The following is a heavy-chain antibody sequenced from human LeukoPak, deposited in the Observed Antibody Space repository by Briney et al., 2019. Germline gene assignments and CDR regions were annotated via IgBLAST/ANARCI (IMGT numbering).Heavy chain of an antibody. V-gene: IGHV4-4*07. CDR3: ARAAGWYLF. CDR1: VGSISSHY. D-gene: IGHD6-19*01. CDR2: IHTSGST. J-gene: IGHJ4*02. Sequence: KPSETLSLTCTVSVGSISSHYGSWIRQPAGKGLEWIGRIHTSGSTNYNPSINSHITMSTDTSKNHFPLNLSSVTADDTAVYYCARAAGWYLFWGQGTLVTVSA.